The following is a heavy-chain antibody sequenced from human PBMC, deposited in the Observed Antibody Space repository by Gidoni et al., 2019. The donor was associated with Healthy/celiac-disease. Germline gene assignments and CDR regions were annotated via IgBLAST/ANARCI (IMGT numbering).Heavy chain of an antibody. V-gene: IGHV3-23*01. J-gene: IGHJ2*01. CDR3: AKADGRPGAPWYFDL. CDR2: ISGSGGST. CDR1: GFPFSSYA. Sequence: EVQLLESGGGLVQPGGSLRLSWSASGFPFSSYAMRWVRQAPGKGLEWVSAISGSGGSTYYADSVKGRFTISRDNSKNTLYLQMNSLRAEDTAVYYCAKADGRPGAPWYFDLWGRGTLVTVSS. D-gene: IGHD1-26*01.